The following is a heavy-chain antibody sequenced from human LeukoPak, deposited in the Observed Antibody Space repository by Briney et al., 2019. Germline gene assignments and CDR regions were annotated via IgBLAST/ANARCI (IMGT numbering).Heavy chain of an antibody. Sequence: PGGSLRLSCAASGFTFSNSVVSWVRQAPGKGLEWVSSFSGSDENTHHADSVKGRFTISRDNAKNSLYLQMNSLRAEDTAVYYCARDNGGYLAAGDQASNFDYWGQGTLVTVSS. V-gene: IGHV3-23*01. CDR1: GFTFSNSV. J-gene: IGHJ4*02. D-gene: IGHD2-15*01. CDR3: ARDNGGYLAAGDQASNFDY. CDR2: FSGSDENT.